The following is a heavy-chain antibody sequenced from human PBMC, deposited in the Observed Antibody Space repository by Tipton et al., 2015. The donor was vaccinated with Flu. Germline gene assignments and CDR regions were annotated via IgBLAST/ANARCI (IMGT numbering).Heavy chain of an antibody. CDR3: ARDRGWPAALDF. CDR1: GGSISSYY. J-gene: IGHJ4*02. CDR2: IYYSGNT. Sequence: TLSLTCTVSGGSISSYYWSWIRQPPGKRLEWIGYIYYSGNTKYNPSLKSRVTISVDNSRNQFSLSLRSVTAADTAVYFCARDRGWPAALDFWGQGILVTVSS. D-gene: IGHD3-10*01. V-gene: IGHV4-59*01.